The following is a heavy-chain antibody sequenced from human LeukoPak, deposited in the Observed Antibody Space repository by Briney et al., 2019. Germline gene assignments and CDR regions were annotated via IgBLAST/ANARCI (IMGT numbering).Heavy chain of an antibody. Sequence: PGGSLRLSCAASGFIFRSYGMHWVRQAPGKGLEWVTAIQSDGSIKYYIDSVKGRFTISRDNAKNSLYMQMNSLRAEDTAVYYCAKDRGGSYTLSLDYWGQGTLVTVSS. D-gene: IGHD1-26*01. CDR2: IQSDGSIK. CDR1: GFIFRSYG. V-gene: IGHV3-33*03. CDR3: AKDRGGSYTLSLDY. J-gene: IGHJ4*02.